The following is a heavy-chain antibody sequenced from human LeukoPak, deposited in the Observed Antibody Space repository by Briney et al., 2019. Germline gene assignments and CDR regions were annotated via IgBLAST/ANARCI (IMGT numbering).Heavy chain of an antibody. Sequence: GGSLRLSCAASGFTFSSYAMHWVRQAPGKGLEWVAVLSYDGSNKYYADSVKGRFTISRDNSKNTLYLQMNSLRAEDTAVYYCARGGIAAAGILYWGQGTLVTVSS. CDR3: ARGGIAAAGILY. D-gene: IGHD6-13*01. CDR2: LSYDGSNK. V-gene: IGHV3-30*04. J-gene: IGHJ4*02. CDR1: GFTFSSYA.